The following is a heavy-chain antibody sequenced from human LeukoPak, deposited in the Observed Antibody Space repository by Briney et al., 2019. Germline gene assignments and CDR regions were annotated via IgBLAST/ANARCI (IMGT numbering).Heavy chain of an antibody. CDR2: INPNSGGT. CDR1: GGTFSSYA. J-gene: IGHJ4*02. CDR3: ARGWFGEFYFDY. V-gene: IGHV1-2*02. D-gene: IGHD3-10*01. Sequence: ASGKVSCKASGGTFSSYAISWVRQAPGQGLEWMGWINPNSGGTNYVQKFQGRVTMTRDTSISTAYMELSRLRSDDTAVYYCARGWFGEFYFDYWGQGTLVTVSS.